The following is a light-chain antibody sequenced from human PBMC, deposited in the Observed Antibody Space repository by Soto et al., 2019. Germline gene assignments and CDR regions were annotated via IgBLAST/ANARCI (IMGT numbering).Light chain of an antibody. CDR3: QQYITYPYA. CDR2: DAS. J-gene: IGKJ1*01. V-gene: IGKV1-5*03. Sequence: IQMTQSPSTLSASVGDRVTITCRASQSTSTWLAWYQQRPGKTPKLLISDASKLESGVPSRFSGSGSGTEFTLTISSLQPDDFATYYCQQYITYPYAFGQGTKVEIK. CDR1: QSTSTW.